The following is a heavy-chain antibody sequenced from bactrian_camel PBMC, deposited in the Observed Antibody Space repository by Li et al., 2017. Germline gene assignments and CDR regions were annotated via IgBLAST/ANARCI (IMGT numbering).Heavy chain of an antibody. CDR3: ARGGGSLDA. CDR2: SCSTGTS. Sequence: QLVESGGGSVQAGGSLRLTCVGYNLDYNDYYMGWFRQAPGKEREGVAASCSTGTSAYADSVKGRFTISRDASKNTLYLQLNSLKTEDTAMYYCARGGGSLDAWGQGTQVTVS. D-gene: IGHD5*01. V-gene: IGHV3S55*01. J-gene: IGHJ3*01. CDR1: NLDYNDYY.